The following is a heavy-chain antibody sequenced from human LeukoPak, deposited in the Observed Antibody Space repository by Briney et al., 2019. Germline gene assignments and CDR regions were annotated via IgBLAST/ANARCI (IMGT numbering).Heavy chain of an antibody. CDR1: GFTFDDYA. CDR3: AKDRAAGTTVYCGMDV. V-gene: IGHV3-9*01. Sequence: AGRSLRLSCAASGFTFDDYAMHWVRQAPGKGLEWVSGISWNSGSIGYADSVKGRFTISRDNAKNSLYLQMNSLRAEDTALYYCAKDRAAGTTVYCGMDVWGQGTTVTVSS. D-gene: IGHD1-1*01. J-gene: IGHJ6*02. CDR2: ISWNSGSI.